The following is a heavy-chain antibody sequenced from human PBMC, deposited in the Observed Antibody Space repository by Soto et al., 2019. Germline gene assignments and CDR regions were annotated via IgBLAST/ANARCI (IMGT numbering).Heavy chain of an antibody. J-gene: IGHJ4*02. V-gene: IGHV3-9*01. CDR2: IFWVGGGT. CDR1: GSTIDDYA. D-gene: IGHD3-16*01. CDR3: GKDLSPGGLES. Sequence: EVQVVESGGGPVQPGGSLTLSCVVSGSTIDDYAMHWVRQVPGKGLEWVSGIFWVGGGTGYADSVKGRFTISRDRAKNSLSLQMSSLRIEDTALYYCGKDLSPGGLESWGQGTLVTVSS.